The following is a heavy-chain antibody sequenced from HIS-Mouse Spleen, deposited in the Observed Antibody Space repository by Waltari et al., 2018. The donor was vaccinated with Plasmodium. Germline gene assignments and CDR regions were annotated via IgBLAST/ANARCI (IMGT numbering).Heavy chain of an antibody. D-gene: IGHD1-7*01. Sequence: QVQLQESGPGLVKPSETLSLTRTVSGGSFSSYSWCWIRQPPGKGLEWIGYIYYSGSTNYNPSLKSRVTISVDTSKNQFSLKLSSVTAADTAVYYCARYDWNYSWFDPWGQGTLVTVSS. CDR1: GGSFSSYS. J-gene: IGHJ5*02. CDR3: ARYDWNYSWFDP. V-gene: IGHV4-59*01. CDR2: IYYSGST.